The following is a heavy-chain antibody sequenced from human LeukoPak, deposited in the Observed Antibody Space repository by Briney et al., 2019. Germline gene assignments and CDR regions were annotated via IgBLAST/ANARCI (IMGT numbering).Heavy chain of an antibody. J-gene: IGHJ4*02. CDR1: GFSLYSRGVG. V-gene: IGHV2-5*02. D-gene: IGHD1/OR15-1a*01. CDR3: AHRRPGHLTGWDNSYFDN. CDR2: IYWDDDK. Sequence: VSGPTLVNPPQTLTLTCTFSGFSLYSRGVGVGWIRQPPGKALEWLPVIYWDDDKRYNPSLRSRLTMSKDASKSQVFLVMSNMDPVDTATYYCAHRRPGHLTGWDNSYFDNWGPGTLVTVSS.